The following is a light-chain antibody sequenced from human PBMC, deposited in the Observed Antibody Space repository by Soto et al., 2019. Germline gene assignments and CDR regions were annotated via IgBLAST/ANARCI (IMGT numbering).Light chain of an antibody. Sequence: EIVLTHSPGNLSLCPGEIATLSCRASQSVSSSYLAWYQQKPGQAPRLLIYGASSRATGIPDRFSGSGSGTDFTLTISRLEPEDFAVYYCQQYGSSITFGQGTRLEIK. J-gene: IGKJ5*01. CDR1: QSVSSSY. CDR3: QQYGSSIT. CDR2: GAS. V-gene: IGKV3-20*01.